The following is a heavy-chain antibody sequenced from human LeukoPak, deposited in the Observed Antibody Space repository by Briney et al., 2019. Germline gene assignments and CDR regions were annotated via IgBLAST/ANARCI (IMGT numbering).Heavy chain of an antibody. Sequence: SVKVSCKASGGTFSSYAISWVRQAPGQGLEWMGGIIPIFGTANYAQKFQGRVTITTDESTSTAYMELSSLRSEDTAVYYCARTYDYSTKGFRDRWESWFDPWGQGTLVTVSS. CDR1: GGTFSSYA. D-gene: IGHD2-15*01. J-gene: IGHJ5*02. V-gene: IGHV1-69*05. CDR2: IIPIFGTA. CDR3: ARTYDYSTKGFRDRWESWFDP.